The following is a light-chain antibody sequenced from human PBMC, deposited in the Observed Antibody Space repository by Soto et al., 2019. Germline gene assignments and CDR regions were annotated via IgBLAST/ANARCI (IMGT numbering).Light chain of an antibody. CDR2: AAS. Sequence: DIQMTQSPSSLSASVGDRVTITCRASQSISSYLNWYQQKLGKAPKLLIYAASSLQSGVPSRFSGSGSGTDFTLTISSLQPEDFATYYCQQSYSTLITFGQGTRLEIK. J-gene: IGKJ5*01. V-gene: IGKV1-39*01. CDR1: QSISSY. CDR3: QQSYSTLIT.